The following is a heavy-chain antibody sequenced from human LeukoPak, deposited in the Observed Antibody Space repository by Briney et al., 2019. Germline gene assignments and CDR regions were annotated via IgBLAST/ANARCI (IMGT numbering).Heavy chain of an antibody. J-gene: IGHJ4*02. CDR2: ISTSSSYI. CDR1: GVTFSGYI. D-gene: IGHD5-12*01. CDR3: AREYSGYGDFDY. Sequence: GGSLRLSCAASGVTFSGYIMNWVRRAPGMGLEWVSSISTSSSYIYYADSVKGRFTISRDNAKNSLYLQMNSLRAEDTAVYYCAREYSGYGDFDYWGQGTLVTVSS. V-gene: IGHV3-21*01.